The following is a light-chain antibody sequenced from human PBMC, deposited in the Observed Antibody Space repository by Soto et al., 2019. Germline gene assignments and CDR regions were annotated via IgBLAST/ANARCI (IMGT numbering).Light chain of an antibody. J-gene: IGKJ4*01. CDR3: QQRSNFART. V-gene: IGKV3-11*01. CDR2: ESS. Sequence: IGGKYSPGALCGCPPYRDTFFFRASQNVANYLDWYQQKPGQAPRLLIYESSNRATGIAARFSGSGSGTDFTLTICSLEPEDFAVYCCQQRSNFARTFGEGTKVEIK. CDR1: QNVANY.